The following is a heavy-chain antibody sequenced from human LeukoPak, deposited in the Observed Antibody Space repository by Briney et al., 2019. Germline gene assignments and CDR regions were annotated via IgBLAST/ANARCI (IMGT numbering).Heavy chain of an antibody. CDR3: ARGPGVPAAISSWFDP. CDR1: GGSISSGGYY. V-gene: IGHV4-31*03. CDR2: IYYSGST. D-gene: IGHD2-2*01. J-gene: IGHJ5*02. Sequence: SQTLSLTCTVSGGSISSGGYYWSWIRQHPGKGLEWIGYIYYSGSTYYNPSLKSRVTISVDTSKNQFSLKLSSVTAADTAVYYCARGPGVPAAISSWFDPWGQGTLVTVSS.